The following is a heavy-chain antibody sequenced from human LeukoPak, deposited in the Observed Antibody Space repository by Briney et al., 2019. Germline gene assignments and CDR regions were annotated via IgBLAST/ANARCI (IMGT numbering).Heavy chain of an antibody. D-gene: IGHD4-23*01. CDR2: ISGSGGTT. J-gene: IGHJ6*02. CDR1: GFIFSTYA. V-gene: IGHV3-23*01. CDR3: SREHGYGGVEGYYYYHGMDV. Sequence: GGSLRLSCAASGFIFSTYAMSWVRLAPGKGLEWVSGISGSGGTTNSADSVKGRFTISRDNSKKTLYLQMDSLRAEDTAVYYCSREHGYGGVEGYYYYHGMDVWGQGTTVTVSS.